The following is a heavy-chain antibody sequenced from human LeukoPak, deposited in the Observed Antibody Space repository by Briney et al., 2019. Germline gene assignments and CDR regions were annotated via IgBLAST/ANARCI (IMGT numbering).Heavy chain of an antibody. D-gene: IGHD3-16*01. J-gene: IGHJ6*03. Sequence: LPGGALRLSCAASGFTFSSYGMHWVRQAPGKGLEWVAVISYDGSNKYYADSVNGRFTISRDNSKNTLYLQMNSLRAEDTAMYYCARATSGYMDVWGKGTTVTVSS. CDR2: ISYDGSNK. CDR3: ARATSGYMDV. CDR1: GFTFSSYG. V-gene: IGHV3-30*03.